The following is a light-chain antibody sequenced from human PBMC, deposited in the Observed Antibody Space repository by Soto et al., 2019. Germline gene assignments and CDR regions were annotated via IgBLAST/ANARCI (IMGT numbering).Light chain of an antibody. CDR1: SSDVGSYNL. CDR3: CSYAGSSTFVV. J-gene: IGLJ2*01. V-gene: IGLV2-23*03. Sequence: QSALTQPASVSGSPGQSIPISCTGTSSDVGSYNLVSWYQQQPGKAPKLMIYEGSKRPSGVSNRFSGSKSGNTASLTISGLQAEDEADNYCCSYAGSSTFVVFGGGTKVTVL. CDR2: EGS.